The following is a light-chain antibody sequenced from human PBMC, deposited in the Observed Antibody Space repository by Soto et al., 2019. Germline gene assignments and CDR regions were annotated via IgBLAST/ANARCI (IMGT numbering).Light chain of an antibody. CDR2: DVS. J-gene: IGLJ1*01. V-gene: IGLV2-14*01. CDR3: SSYTTSSTYV. CDR1: SSDVGGYNY. Sequence: QSALTQPASVSRSPGQSIAIYGAGTSSDVGGYNYVSLYQQHPGKAPKLILCDVSNRPSGVSDRFSGSKSGNTASLTISGLQTEDEADYYYSSYTTSSTYVFGTGTKVTVL.